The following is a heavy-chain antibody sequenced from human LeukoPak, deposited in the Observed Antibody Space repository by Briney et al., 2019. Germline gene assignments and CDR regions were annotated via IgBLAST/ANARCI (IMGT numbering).Heavy chain of an antibody. D-gene: IGHD3-22*01. CDR2: INPNSGGT. Sequence: ASVKVSCKASGYTFTGYYMHWVRQAPGQGLEWMGWINPNSGGTNYAQKFQGRVTMTRDTSISTAYMELSRLRSDDTAVYYCARALPTDYYYHDSSGYNYWGQGTLVTVSS. CDR3: ARALPTDYYYHDSSGYNY. J-gene: IGHJ4*02. V-gene: IGHV1-2*02. CDR1: GYTFTGYY.